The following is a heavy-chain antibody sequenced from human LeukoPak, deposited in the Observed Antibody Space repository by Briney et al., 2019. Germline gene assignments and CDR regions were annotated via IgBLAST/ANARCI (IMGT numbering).Heavy chain of an antibody. CDR2: INLSGST. D-gene: IGHD2-15*01. CDR3: ARLPYCSGGSCYFDY. CDR1: GGSFSGYY. J-gene: IGHJ4*02. V-gene: IGHV4-34*01. Sequence: SETLSLTCAVYGGSFSGYYWSWIRQPPGKGLEWIGEINLSGSTNYNPSLKSRVTMSVDTSKHQFSLKLSSVTAADTAVYYCARLPYCSGGSCYFDYWGQGTLVTVSS.